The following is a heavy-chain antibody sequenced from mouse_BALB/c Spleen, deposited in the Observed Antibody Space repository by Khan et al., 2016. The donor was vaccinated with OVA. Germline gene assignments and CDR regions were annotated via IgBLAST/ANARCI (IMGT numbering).Heavy chain of an antibody. CDR3: ARRGDDGHYDY. V-gene: IGHV1S137*01. D-gene: IGHD2-3*01. J-gene: IGHJ2*01. Sequence: QVQLKESGPELVRPGVSVKISCKGSGYTFTDYAMYWVKQSHAKSLEWIGLISTYSGSTNYNQKFKGKVTMTVDKSSSAAYMELARLTSEDSAIYYCARRGDDGHYDYWGQGTKLTV. CDR2: ISTYSGST. CDR1: GYTFTDYA.